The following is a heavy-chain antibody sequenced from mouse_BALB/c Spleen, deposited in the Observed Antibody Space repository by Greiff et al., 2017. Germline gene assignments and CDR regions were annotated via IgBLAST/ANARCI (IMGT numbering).Heavy chain of an antibody. CDR2: IFPGTGTT. CDR3: ARRGGDY. Sequence: VQLQQSGAELVKPGASVKLSCKTSGYTFTSYWIQWVKQRPGQGLGWIGEIFPGTGTTYYNEKFKGKATLTIDTSSSTAYMQLSSLTSEDSAVYFCARRGGDYWGQGTTRTVSS. J-gene: IGHJ2*01. CDR1: GYTFTSYW. V-gene: IGHV1S132*01.